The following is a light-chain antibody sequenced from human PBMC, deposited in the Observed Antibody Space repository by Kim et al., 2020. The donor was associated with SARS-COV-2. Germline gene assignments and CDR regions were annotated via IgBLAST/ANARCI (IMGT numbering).Light chain of an antibody. CDR3: QQYGSAPPT. Sequence: SPGHRSTLSCRASQSISSNYIAWYQKNPGQAPRLVIYDAFSRATGIPDRFSGSGSGTDFTLTISRLEPEDFAVYHCQQYGSAPPTFGQGTRLEIK. V-gene: IGKV3-20*01. CDR2: DAF. J-gene: IGKJ5*01. CDR1: QSISSNY.